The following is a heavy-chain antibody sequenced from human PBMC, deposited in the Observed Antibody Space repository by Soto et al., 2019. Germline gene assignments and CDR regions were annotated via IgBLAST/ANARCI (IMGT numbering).Heavy chain of an antibody. CDR2: ITGSGTTT. CDR3: AIARVGTTGTRFDP. CDR1: GFTFSYYY. V-gene: IGHV3-11*01. D-gene: IGHD1-1*01. Sequence: QMQLVESGGGLVKPGGSLILSCGASGFTFSYYYMTWIRQTPGKGLEWRSYITGSGTTTYYADSVRGRVTVSRDNVKKSLYLEMNSLGAEDTAIYYCAIARVGTTGTRFDPWGQGTLVTVSS. J-gene: IGHJ5*02.